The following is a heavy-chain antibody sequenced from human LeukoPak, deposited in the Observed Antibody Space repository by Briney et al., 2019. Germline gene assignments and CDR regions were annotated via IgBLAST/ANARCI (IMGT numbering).Heavy chain of an antibody. V-gene: IGHV3-30*01. Sequence: GGSLRLPCAASGFTFTSHAMYWVRQAPGKGLEWVAVISHDESNDFYVDSVKGRFTISRDNSKNTLYLRMNSLRGEDTAVYYCARDIFDFSRTGTGRIADLPDYWGPGTLVTVSS. CDR2: ISHDESND. CDR1: GFTFTSHA. D-gene: IGHD3-3*01. J-gene: IGHJ4*02. CDR3: ARDIFDFSRTGTGRIADLPDY.